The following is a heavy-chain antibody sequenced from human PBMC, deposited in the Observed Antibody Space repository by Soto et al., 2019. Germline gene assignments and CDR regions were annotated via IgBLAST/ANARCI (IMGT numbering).Heavy chain of an antibody. D-gene: IGHD3-3*01. Sequence: ASVKVSCKASGYTFTSYDINWVRQATGQGLEWKGWMNPNSGNTGYAQKFQGRVTMTRNTSISTAYMELSSLRSEDTAVYYCARFLVGSRRVVITIFVVVIRGLDGDAFDIWGQRTMVIVSS. CDR1: GYTFTSYD. V-gene: IGHV1-8*01. CDR2: MNPNSGNT. J-gene: IGHJ3*02. CDR3: ARFLVGSRRVVITIFVVVIRGLDGDAFDI.